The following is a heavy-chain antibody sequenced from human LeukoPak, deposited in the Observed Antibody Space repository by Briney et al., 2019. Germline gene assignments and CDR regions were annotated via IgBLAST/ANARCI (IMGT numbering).Heavy chain of an antibody. J-gene: IGHJ4*02. CDR1: GYTLTELS. Sequence: ASVKVSCKVSGYTLTELSMHWVRQAPGKGLEWMGGFDPEDGETIYAQKFQGRVTMTEDTSTDTAYMELSSLRSEDTAVYYCATGTLIAGHFDYWGQGTLVTVSS. CDR3: ATGTLIAGHFDY. D-gene: IGHD6-13*01. V-gene: IGHV1-24*01. CDR2: FDPEDGET.